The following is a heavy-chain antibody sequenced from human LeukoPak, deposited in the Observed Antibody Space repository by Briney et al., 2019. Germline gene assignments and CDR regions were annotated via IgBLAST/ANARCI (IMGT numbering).Heavy chain of an antibody. CDR3: ASTTGLDD. V-gene: IGHV1-2*02. Sequence: ASVKVSCKASGYTFTGYYMHWVRQAPGQGLEWMGWINPNSGGTNYAQRFQGRVTMTRDTSSSTAYMELSRLRSDDTAMFYCASTTGLDDWGQGTLVTVSS. CDR1: GYTFTGYY. D-gene: IGHD1-1*01. J-gene: IGHJ4*02. CDR2: INPNSGGT.